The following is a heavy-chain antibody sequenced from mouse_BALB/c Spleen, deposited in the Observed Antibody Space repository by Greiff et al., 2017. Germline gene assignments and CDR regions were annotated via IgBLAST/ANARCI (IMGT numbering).Heavy chain of an antibody. V-gene: IGHV1-4*02. J-gene: IGHJ4*01. CDR1: GYTFTSYT. CDR2: INPSSGYT. CDR3: AIPSGAMDY. Sequence: QVQLQQSAAELARPGASVKMSCKASGYTFTSYTMHWVKQRPGQGLEWIGYINPSSGYTEYNQKFKDKTTLTADKSSSTAYMQLSSLTSEDSAVYYCAIPSGAMDYWGQGTSVTVSS.